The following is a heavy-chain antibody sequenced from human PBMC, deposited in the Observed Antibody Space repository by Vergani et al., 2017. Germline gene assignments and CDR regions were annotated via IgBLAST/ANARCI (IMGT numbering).Heavy chain of an antibody. CDR3: ASPPYDILTGLTDIDAFDI. CDR2: IIPIFGTA. Sequence: QVQLVQSGAELKKPGSSVKVSCKASGGTFSSYAISWVRQAPGQGFEWVGGIIPIFGTANYAQKFQGRVTITADASTSTAYMELSSLRSEDTAVYYCASPPYDILTGLTDIDAFDIWGQGTMVTVSS. CDR1: GGTFSSYA. V-gene: IGHV1-69*01. J-gene: IGHJ3*02. D-gene: IGHD3-9*01.